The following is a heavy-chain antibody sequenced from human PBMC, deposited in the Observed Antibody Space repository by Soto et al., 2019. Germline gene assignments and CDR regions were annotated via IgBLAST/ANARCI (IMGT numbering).Heavy chain of an antibody. Sequence: QVQLVQSGAEVKKPGASVKVSCKASGYTFTSYGISWVRQAPGQGLEWMGWISAYNGNTNYAQKLQGRVTMTTDTSTRTAYMELGSLRSDDTAVYYCARDPYYDSSGYYPNYYYYGMDVWGPGTTVTVSS. V-gene: IGHV1-18*04. CDR1: GYTFTSYG. J-gene: IGHJ6*02. D-gene: IGHD3-22*01. CDR3: ARDPYYDSSGYYPNYYYYGMDV. CDR2: ISAYNGNT.